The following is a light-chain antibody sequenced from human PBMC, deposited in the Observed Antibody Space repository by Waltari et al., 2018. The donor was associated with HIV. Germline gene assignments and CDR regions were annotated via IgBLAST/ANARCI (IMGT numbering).Light chain of an antibody. V-gene: IGKV1-6*01. Sequence: AIQMTQSPSSLSASVGDRVTITCRASQDIRHALGWYQQIPGKPPKVLVSGSYSLQNGVPSRFSGSGSGTDFTLTISSLQPEDFATYYCLQDHDYPYTFGQGTKLEIK. CDR1: QDIRHA. CDR2: GSY. J-gene: IGKJ2*01. CDR3: LQDHDYPYT.